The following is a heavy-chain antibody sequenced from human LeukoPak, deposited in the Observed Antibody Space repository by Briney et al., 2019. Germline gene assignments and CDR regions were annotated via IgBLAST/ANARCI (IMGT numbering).Heavy chain of an antibody. V-gene: IGHV3-23*01. CDR2: ISGRGSST. CDR1: GFNFSTYA. D-gene: IGHD2-2*01. J-gene: IGHJ5*02. CDR3: ANRLGYCGSNNCS. Sequence: GGSLRLSCAASGFNFSTYAMSWVRQAPGKGLEWVSDISGRGSSTYYAESVKGRFTISRDNSKNTLYLQMNSLRAEDTALYYCANRLGYCGSNNCSWGQGTLVTVSS.